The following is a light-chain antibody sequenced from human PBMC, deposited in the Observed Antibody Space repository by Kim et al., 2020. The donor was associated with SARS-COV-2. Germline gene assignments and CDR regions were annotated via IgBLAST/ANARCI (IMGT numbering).Light chain of an antibody. CDR3: SSYARSSSYV. CDR2: DVS. J-gene: IGLJ1*01. V-gene: IGLV2-14*01. CDR1: SSDVGAYKY. Sequence: QSALTQPASVSGSPGQSITISCTGTSSDVGAYKYVSWYQQHPGKAPELMIFDVSERPSGISNRFSGSKSGNTASLNISGLQAEDEADYYCSSYARSSSYVFGTGTKVTVL.